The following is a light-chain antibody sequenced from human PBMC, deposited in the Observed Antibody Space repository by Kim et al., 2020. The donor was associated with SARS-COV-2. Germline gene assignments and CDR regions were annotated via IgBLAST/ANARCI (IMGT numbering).Light chain of an antibody. V-gene: IGLV6-57*04. J-gene: IGLJ3*02. CDR3: QSYDSSMLNWV. CDR1: SDSIASNY. Sequence: NFMLTQPHSVSESPGKTITISCTRSSDSIASNYVQWYQQHPGSAPTTVIYEDNQRPSGVPARFSGSFDSSSNSASLTISGLKTEDEADYYCQSYDSSMLNWVFGGGTQLTVL. CDR2: EDN.